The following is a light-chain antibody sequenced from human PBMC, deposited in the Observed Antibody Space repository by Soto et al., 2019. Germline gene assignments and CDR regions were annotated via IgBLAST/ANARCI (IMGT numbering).Light chain of an antibody. V-gene: IGLV2-14*01. CDR1: SSDVGGYNY. CDR2: DVS. CDR3: SSYTSSSTLV. Sequence: QSVLTQPASVSGSPGQSITISCTGTSSDVGGYNYVSWYQQHPGKAPKLMIYDVSNRPSGVSNRFSGFKFGNTDSLTISGLQAEDEADYYCSSYTSSSTLVFGTGTKLTVL. J-gene: IGLJ1*01.